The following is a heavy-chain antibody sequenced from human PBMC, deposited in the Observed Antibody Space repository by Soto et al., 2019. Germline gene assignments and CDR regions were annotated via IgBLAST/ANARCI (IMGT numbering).Heavy chain of an antibody. Sequence: SETLSLTCTVSGGSISSSSYYWGWIRHPPGKGLEWIGSIYYSGSTYYNPSLKSRVTISLDTSRNQFSLSLSSVTAADTAVYFCARYSPPKKSYDSNPGWFDPWGQGALVTVS. V-gene: IGHV4-39*07. J-gene: IGHJ5*02. D-gene: IGHD3-22*01. CDR2: IYYSGST. CDR1: GGSISSSSYY. CDR3: ARYSPPKKSYDSNPGWFDP.